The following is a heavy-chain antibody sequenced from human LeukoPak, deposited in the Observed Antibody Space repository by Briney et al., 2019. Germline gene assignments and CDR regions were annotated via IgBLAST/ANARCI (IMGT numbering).Heavy chain of an antibody. D-gene: IGHD1-14*01. CDR1: GGTFSSNA. Sequence: ASVKVSCKASGGTFSSNAISWVRQAPGQGLEWMGWINPNSGGTNYAQKFQGWVTMTRDTSISTAYMELSRLRSDDTAVYYCARDYPELGFDYWGQGTLVTVSS. V-gene: IGHV1-2*04. CDR2: INPNSGGT. J-gene: IGHJ4*02. CDR3: ARDYPELGFDY.